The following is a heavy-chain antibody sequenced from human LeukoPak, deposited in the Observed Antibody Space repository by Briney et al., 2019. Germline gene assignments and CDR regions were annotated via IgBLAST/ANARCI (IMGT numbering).Heavy chain of an antibody. J-gene: IGHJ5*02. Sequence: SETLSLTCTVSGGSIRSYYWSWIRQPPGKGLECIGYIYYIGSTNYNPSLKSRVTISLDTSKSQCSLKLTSVTPADTAVYYCARGGIVGSRTNWFDPWGQGILVTVSS. CDR2: IYYIGST. V-gene: IGHV4-59*01. CDR3: ARGGIVGSRTNWFDP. CDR1: GGSIRSYY. D-gene: IGHD1-26*01.